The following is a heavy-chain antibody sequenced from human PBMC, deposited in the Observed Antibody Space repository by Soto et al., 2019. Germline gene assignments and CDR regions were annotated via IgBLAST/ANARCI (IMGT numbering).Heavy chain of an antibody. CDR1: GYTFGSYR. Sequence: SVKVSWQSSGYTFGSYRIIWVLQAPGQGLEWMGWISAYNGNTNYAQKLQGRVTMTTDTSTSTAYMELRSLRSDDTAVYYCAREGYSSGWDFDYLGQGTLVTVSS. V-gene: IGHV1-18*04. J-gene: IGHJ4*02. D-gene: IGHD6-19*01. CDR3: AREGYSSGWDFDY. CDR2: ISAYNGNT.